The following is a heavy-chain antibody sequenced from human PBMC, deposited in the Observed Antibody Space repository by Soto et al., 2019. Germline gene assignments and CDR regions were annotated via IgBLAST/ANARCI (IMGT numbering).Heavy chain of an antibody. D-gene: IGHD2-15*01. Sequence: GGSLRLSCAASGFTFSDYYMSWIRQAPGKGLEWVSYISSSGSTIYYAESVKGRFTISRDNAKNSLYLQMNSLRAEDTAVYYCARVGQVVVVAADNWFDPWGQGTLVTVS. CDR1: GFTFSDYY. CDR3: ARVGQVVVVAADNWFDP. J-gene: IGHJ5*02. V-gene: IGHV3-11*01. CDR2: ISSSGSTI.